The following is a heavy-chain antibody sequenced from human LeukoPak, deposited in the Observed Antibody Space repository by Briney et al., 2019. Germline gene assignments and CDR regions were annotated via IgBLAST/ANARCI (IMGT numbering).Heavy chain of an antibody. J-gene: IGHJ4*02. CDR1: GFAFSGYG. Sequence: GGSLRLSCAASGFAFSGYGMHWVRQAPGKGLEWVAVIWYDGSNKYYEDSVKGRFTISRDTPTNTLYLQMNSLRVDDTAVYYCARDNYCSSTDCYNFDYWGQGTLVTVSS. CDR3: ARDNYCSSTDCYNFDY. CDR2: IWYDGSNK. D-gene: IGHD2-2*02. V-gene: IGHV3-33*01.